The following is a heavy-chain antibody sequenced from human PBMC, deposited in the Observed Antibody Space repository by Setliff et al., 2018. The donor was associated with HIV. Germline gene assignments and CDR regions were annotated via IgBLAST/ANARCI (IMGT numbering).Heavy chain of an antibody. CDR3: GGNGYYSIDY. Sequence: SETLSLPCAVSGGSISSNWWSWVRQSPGRGLEWIGEIYHSGSTHYNPSLQSRVTISVDKSKSQFSLKLNSVTAADTAVYYCGGNGYYSIDYWGQGTLVTVS. J-gene: IGHJ4*02. V-gene: IGHV4-4*02. CDR2: IYHSGST. CDR1: GGSISSNW. D-gene: IGHD3-22*01.